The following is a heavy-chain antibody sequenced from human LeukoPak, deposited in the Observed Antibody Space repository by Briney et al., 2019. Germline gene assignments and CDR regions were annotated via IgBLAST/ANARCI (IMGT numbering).Heavy chain of an antibody. D-gene: IGHD2-21*01. Sequence: GALRLSCAASGFTFSNYGMHWVRQAPGKGLEWVAVISYDGSNKYYADSVKGRFTISRDNSKNTLYLQMNSLRAEDTAVYYCATLRIQQSFFAFLFRAHDTFDIWGHGTMVTVSS. V-gene: IGHV3-30*03. CDR2: ISYDGSNK. J-gene: IGHJ4*03. CDR1: GFTFSNYG. CDR3: ATLRIQQSFFAFLFRAHDTFDI.